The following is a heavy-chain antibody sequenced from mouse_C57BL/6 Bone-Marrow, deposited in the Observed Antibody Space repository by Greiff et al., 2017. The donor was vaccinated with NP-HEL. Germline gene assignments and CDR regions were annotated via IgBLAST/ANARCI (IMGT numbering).Heavy chain of an antibody. J-gene: IGHJ4*01. CDR3: ARRSNFDYAMDD. V-gene: IGHV1-47*01. CDR1: GYTFTTYP. D-gene: IGHD1-1*01. Sequence: QVQLQQSGAELVKPGASVKMSCKASGYTFTTYPIAWMKQSHGKCLAWIGNLHPYNDDTKYNEKFKGKATLTVEKSSSTVSLDLSRLTSDDTAVYYCARRSNFDYAMDDWGQGTSVTVSS. CDR2: LHPYNDDT.